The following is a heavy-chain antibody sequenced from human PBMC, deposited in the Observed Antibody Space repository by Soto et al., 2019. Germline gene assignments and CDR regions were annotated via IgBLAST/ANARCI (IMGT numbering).Heavy chain of an antibody. V-gene: IGHV1-69*06. Sequence: QVRLVQSGAEVKKPGSSVKVSCKASGGTFSSYAISWVRQAPGQGLEWMGGLIPIFGTANYAQKFQSRVTITADKSTSTAYMELSSLRSEDTVVYYCARVGGTDIVVVPAEFDYWDQGPLVTVSS. CDR2: LIPIFGTA. CDR3: ARVGGTDIVVVPAEFDY. D-gene: IGHD2-2*01. CDR1: GGTFSSYA. J-gene: IGHJ4*02.